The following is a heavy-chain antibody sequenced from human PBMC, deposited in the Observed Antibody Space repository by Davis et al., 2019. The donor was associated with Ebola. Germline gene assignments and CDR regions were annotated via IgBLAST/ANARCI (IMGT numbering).Heavy chain of an antibody. CDR2: IYNSGST. Sequence: GSLRLSCNVSGDSISRSSYYWGWIRQPPGKGLEWLGSIYNSGSTYYNPSLKTRVAISVDTSENFVSLKMTSVTAADTAVYFCARTRGGRDAFDLWGQGTMVTVS. V-gene: IGHV4-39*02. J-gene: IGHJ3*01. CDR1: GDSISRSSYY. CDR3: ARTRGGRDAFDL.